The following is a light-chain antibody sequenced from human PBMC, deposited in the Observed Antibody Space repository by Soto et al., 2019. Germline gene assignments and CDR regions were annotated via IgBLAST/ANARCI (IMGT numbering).Light chain of an antibody. J-gene: IGLJ2*01. Sequence: QSALTQPPSASGSPGQSVTISCTGSSSDVGGYNYVSWYQQHPGKAPKLMIYDVSKRPSGVPDRFSGSKSGNTASLTVSGLQAEDEADIYCSSYAGSNIVVFGGGTQLTVL. CDR1: SSDVGGYNY. CDR2: DVS. V-gene: IGLV2-8*01. CDR3: SSYAGSNIVV.